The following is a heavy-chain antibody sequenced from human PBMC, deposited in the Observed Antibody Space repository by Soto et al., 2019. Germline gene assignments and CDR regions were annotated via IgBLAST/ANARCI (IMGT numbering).Heavy chain of an antibody. D-gene: IGHD2-2*01. V-gene: IGHV4-30-2*01. J-gene: IGHJ5*02. CDR2: IYHSGST. Sequence: TLSLTCAVSGGSISSGGYSWSWIRQPPGKGLEWIGYIYHSGSTYYNPSLKSRVTISVDRSKNQFSLKLSSVTAADTAVYYCARGGGYCSSTSCYFWFDPWGQGSLVTVSS. CDR1: GGSISSGGYS. CDR3: ARGGGYCSSTSCYFWFDP.